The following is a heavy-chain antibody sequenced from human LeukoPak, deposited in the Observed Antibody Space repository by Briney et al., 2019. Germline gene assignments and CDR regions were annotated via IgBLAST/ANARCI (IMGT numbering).Heavy chain of an antibody. CDR1: GFTVSRNY. D-gene: IGHD2-15*01. Sequence: GGSLRLSCAAFGFTVSRNYMTWVRQAPGKGLEWVSVIYSGGTTYYADSVKGRFTISRDSSQNTLYLQMNNLRAEDTAVYYCARGYFGSNTYFHAFDIWGHGTMVTVSS. V-gene: IGHV3-66*02. CDR3: ARGYFGSNTYFHAFDI. J-gene: IGHJ3*02. CDR2: IYSGGTT.